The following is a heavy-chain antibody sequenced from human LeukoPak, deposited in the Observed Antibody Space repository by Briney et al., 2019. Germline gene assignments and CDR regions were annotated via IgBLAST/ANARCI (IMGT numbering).Heavy chain of an antibody. CDR1: GFTFSSYA. J-gene: IGHJ4*02. D-gene: IGHD3-10*01. CDR2: ISGSGGST. CDR3: ANLWYYGSGDFDY. Sequence: TGGSLRLSRAASGFTFSSYAMSWVRQAPGKGLEWVSAISGSGGSTYYADSVKGRFTISRDNSKNTLYLQMNSLRAEDTAVYYCANLWYYGSGDFDYWGQGTLVTVSS. V-gene: IGHV3-23*01.